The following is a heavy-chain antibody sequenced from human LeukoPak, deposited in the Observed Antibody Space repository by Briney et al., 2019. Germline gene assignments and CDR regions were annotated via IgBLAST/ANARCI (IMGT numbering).Heavy chain of an antibody. Sequence: PSETLSLTCTVSGGSISSYYWSWIRQPPGKGLEWIGYIYYSGTTNYNPSLNSRVTISVDTSKNQFSLKLSSVTAADTAVYFCARLSSYLSDVFDIWGQGTMVTVSS. CDR3: ARLSSYLSDVFDI. CDR2: IYYSGTT. D-gene: IGHD2/OR15-2a*01. J-gene: IGHJ3*02. V-gene: IGHV4-59*01. CDR1: GGSISSYY.